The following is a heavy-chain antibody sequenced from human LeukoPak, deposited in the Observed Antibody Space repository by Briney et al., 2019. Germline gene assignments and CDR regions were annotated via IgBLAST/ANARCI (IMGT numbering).Heavy chain of an antibody. Sequence: SETLSLTCTVSGGSIGDYQWSWIRQSPGKGLEWIGYIHYSGSTNYNPSLKSRVTISVDTSKNQFSLKLSSVTAADTAVYYCARTRTHFDYWGQGTLVTVSS. CDR1: GGSIGDYQ. V-gene: IGHV4-59*08. D-gene: IGHD1-7*01. CDR3: ARTRTHFDY. CDR2: IHYSGST. J-gene: IGHJ4*02.